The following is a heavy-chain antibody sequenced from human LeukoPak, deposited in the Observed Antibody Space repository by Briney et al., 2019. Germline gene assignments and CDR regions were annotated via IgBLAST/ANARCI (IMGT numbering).Heavy chain of an antibody. D-gene: IGHD3-10*01. CDR2: INHSGST. CDR3: ARGSPLLWFICDAFDI. J-gene: IGHJ3*02. CDR1: GGSFSGYY. V-gene: IGHV4-34*01. Sequence: PSETLSLTCAVYGGSFSGYYWSWVRQPPGKGLDWIGEINHSGSTNYNPSLKSRVTISVDTSKNQFSLKLSSVTAADTAVYYCARGSPLLWFICDAFDIWGQGTMVTVSS.